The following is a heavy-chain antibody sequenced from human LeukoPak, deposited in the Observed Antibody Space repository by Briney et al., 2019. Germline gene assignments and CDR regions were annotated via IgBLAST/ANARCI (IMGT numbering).Heavy chain of an antibody. CDR3: ARRYSSSWYVGFFDP. CDR2: IYYSGST. Sequence: KPSETLSLTCTVSGASIRNYYWSWLRQAPGKGLEWVGYIYYSGSTNYNPSLESRFAMSVDTSKNQFSLRLSSVTAADTAIYYCARRYSSSWYVGFFDPWGQGTLVTVSS. J-gene: IGHJ5*02. CDR1: GASIRNYY. V-gene: IGHV4-59*08. D-gene: IGHD6-13*01.